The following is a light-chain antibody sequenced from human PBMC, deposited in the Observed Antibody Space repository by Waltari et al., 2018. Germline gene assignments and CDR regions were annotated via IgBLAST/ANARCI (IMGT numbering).Light chain of an antibody. Sequence: IVLTQSPFSLPVTPGEPASISCRSSQSLLHSSGHNYLHWYLQKPGQSPQLLIYLGSTRASGVPDRFCGSGSGTDFTLKISRVEAEDVGVYYCMQSLQTPLTFGPGTKVDI. V-gene: IGKV2-28*01. CDR1: QSLLHSSGHNY. CDR3: MQSLQTPLT. J-gene: IGKJ3*01. CDR2: LGS.